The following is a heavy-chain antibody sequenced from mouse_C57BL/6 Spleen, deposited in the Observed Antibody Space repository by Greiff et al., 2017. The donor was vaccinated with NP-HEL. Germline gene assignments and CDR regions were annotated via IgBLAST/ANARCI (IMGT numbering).Heavy chain of an antibody. Sequence: EVKLMESGGGLVQPKGSLKLSCAASGFTFNTYAMHWVRQAPGKGLEWVARLRSKSSNYATYYADPVKDRFTISSDDSQSMLYLQMNNLKTEDTAMYYCVRDDDYGDALFAYWGQGTLVTVSA. CDR3: VRDDDYGDALFAY. CDR2: LRSKSSNYAT. D-gene: IGHD2-4*01. CDR1: GFTFNTYA. J-gene: IGHJ3*01. V-gene: IGHV10-3*01.